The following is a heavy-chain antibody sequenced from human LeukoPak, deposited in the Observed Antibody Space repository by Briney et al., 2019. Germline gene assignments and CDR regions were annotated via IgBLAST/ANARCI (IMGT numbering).Heavy chain of an antibody. D-gene: IGHD4-23*01. CDR3: AKEAERVLRWHYFDY. J-gene: IGHJ4*02. V-gene: IGHV3-21*04. Sequence: PGGSLRLSCAASGFTFSSYSMNWVRQAPGKGLEWVSSISSSSSYIYYADSVKGRFTISRDNAKNSLYLQMNSLRAEDTAVYYCAKEAERVLRWHYFDYWGQGTLVTVSS. CDR1: GFTFSSYS. CDR2: ISSSSSYI.